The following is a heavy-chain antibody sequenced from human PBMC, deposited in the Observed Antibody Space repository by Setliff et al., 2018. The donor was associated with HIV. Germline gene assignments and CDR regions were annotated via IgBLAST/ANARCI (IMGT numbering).Heavy chain of an antibody. CDR2: IHTSGST. V-gene: IGHV4-34*01. Sequence: PSETLSLTCAVYGGSFSGYYWSWIRQPPGKGLEWIGHIHTSGSTNYNPSLKSRVTISIDTSKNQFSLKLRSATATDTALYYCARVSSSYYFLGAFDSWGQGTLVTVSS. D-gene: IGHD6-13*01. CDR1: GGSFSGYY. J-gene: IGHJ4*02. CDR3: ARVSSSYYFLGAFDS.